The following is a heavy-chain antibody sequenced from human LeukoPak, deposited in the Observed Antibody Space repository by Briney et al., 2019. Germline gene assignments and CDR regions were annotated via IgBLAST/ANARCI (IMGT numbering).Heavy chain of an antibody. Sequence: SETLSLTCTISGGSISGSSYHWGLIRQSPGKGLEWIGSINYSGTTYYNPSLKSRVTISVGTSKNQFSLKVSSVTAADTAVYYCATTYSYTSGGYDYWGQGTLVTVSS. CDR1: GGSISGSSYH. J-gene: IGHJ4*02. V-gene: IGHV4-39*01. D-gene: IGHD5-18*01. CDR2: INYSGTT. CDR3: ATTYSYTSGGYDY.